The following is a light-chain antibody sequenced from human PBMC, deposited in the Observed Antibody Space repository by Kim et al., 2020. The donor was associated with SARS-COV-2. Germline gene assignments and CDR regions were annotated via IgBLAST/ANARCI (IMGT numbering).Light chain of an antibody. CDR1: RIGRKS. CDR3: QVWDSSSDHRVV. CDR2: YDS. V-gene: IGLV3-21*04. J-gene: IGLJ2*01. Sequence: GKTARVSCGGNRIGRKSVHWSQRKAGQAPVLVIYYDSDRPSGIPERFSGSNSGNTATLTISRVEAGDEADYYCQVWDSSSDHRVVFGGGTKVTVL.